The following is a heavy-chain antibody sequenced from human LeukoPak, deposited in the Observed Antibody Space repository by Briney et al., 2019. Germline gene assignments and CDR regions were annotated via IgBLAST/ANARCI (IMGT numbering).Heavy chain of an antibody. D-gene: IGHD1-14*01. CDR3: SRHRGPTGPES. Sequence: SETLSLTCTVSGDSISSSSYYWGWIRQPPGKGLGWIGRIHYSGRTCHNPSLKRLVIIFIDTSKNHFPLQLTSVTAADTAVYFCSRHRGPTGPESWGQGTLVTVCS. V-gene: IGHV4-39*01. CDR2: IHYSGRT. J-gene: IGHJ5*02. CDR1: GDSISSSSYY.